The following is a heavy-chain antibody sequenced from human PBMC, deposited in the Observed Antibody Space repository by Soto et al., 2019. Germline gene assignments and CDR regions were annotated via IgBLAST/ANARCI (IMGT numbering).Heavy chain of an antibody. CDR3: ARASSSFSSGWYYFDY. CDR1: GGTFSSYA. Sequence: ASVKVSCKASGGTFSSYAISWVRQAPGQGLEWMGGIIPIFGTANYAQKFQGRVTITADESTSTAYMELSSLRSEDTAVYYCARASSSFSSGWYYFDYWGQGTLVTVSS. D-gene: IGHD6-19*01. J-gene: IGHJ4*02. V-gene: IGHV1-69*13. CDR2: IIPIFGTA.